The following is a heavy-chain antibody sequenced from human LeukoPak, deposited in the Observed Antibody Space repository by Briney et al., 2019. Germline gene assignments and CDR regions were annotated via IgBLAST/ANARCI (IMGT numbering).Heavy chain of an antibody. CDR1: GYTFTSYG. Sequence: ASVKVSCKASGYTFTSYGISWVRQAPGQGLEWMGWISAYNGNTNYAQKLQGRVTMTTDTSTSTAYMELRSLRSDGTAVYYCAREVDTAMVLGVGTFDYWGQGTLVTVSS. V-gene: IGHV1-18*01. D-gene: IGHD5-18*01. J-gene: IGHJ4*02. CDR2: ISAYNGNT. CDR3: AREVDTAMVLGVGTFDY.